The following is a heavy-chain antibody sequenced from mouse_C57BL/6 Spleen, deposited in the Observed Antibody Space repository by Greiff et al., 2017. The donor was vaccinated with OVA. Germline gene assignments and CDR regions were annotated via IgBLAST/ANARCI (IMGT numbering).Heavy chain of an antibody. J-gene: IGHJ2*01. CDR2: INPNYGTT. CDR3: ARGTYYYGSSSFFDY. CDR1: GYSFTDYN. V-gene: IGHV1-39*01. D-gene: IGHD1-1*01. Sequence: EVQVVESGPELVKPGASVKISCKASGYSFTDYNMNWVKQSTGKSLEWIGVINPNYGTTSYNQQFKGKATLTVDQSSSTAYMQINSLTSEDSAVYYCARGTYYYGSSSFFDYWGQGTTLTVSS.